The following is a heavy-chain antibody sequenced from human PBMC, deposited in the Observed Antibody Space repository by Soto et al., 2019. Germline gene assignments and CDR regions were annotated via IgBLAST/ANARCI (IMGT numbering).Heavy chain of an antibody. V-gene: IGHV1-69*01. CDR2: IIPIFGTA. CDR1: GGTFSSYA. CDR3: ARGDRTFGGVIVNYGMDV. D-gene: IGHD3-16*02. J-gene: IGHJ6*02. Sequence: QVQLVQSGAEVKKPGSSVKVSCKASGGTFSSYAISWVRQAPGQGLEWMGGIIPIFGTANYAQKFQGRVTITADESTSTAYMQLSSLRSEDTAVYYCARGDRTFGGVIVNYGMDVWGQGTKVTVSS.